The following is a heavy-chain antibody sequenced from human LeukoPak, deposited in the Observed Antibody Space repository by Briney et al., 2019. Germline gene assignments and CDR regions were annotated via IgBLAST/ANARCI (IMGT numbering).Heavy chain of an antibody. V-gene: IGHV4-39*01. Sequence: PSETLSLTCTVSGGSISSSSYYWGWIRQPPGKGLEWIGSIYYSGSTYYNPSLKSRVTISVDTSKNQFSLKLSSVTAADTAVYYCARQSPLNYGMDVWGQGTTVTVSS. J-gene: IGHJ6*02. CDR2: IYYSGST. CDR1: GGSISSSSYY. CDR3: ARQSPLNYGMDV.